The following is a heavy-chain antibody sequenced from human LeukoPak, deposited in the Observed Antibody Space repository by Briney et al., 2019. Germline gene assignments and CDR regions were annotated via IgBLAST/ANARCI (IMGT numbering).Heavy chain of an antibody. CDR2: MNPNSGNT. CDR1: GYTFTSYD. Sequence: ASVKVSCKASGYTFTSYDINWVRQATGQGLEWMGWMNPNSGNTGYAQKFQGRVTMARNTSISTTYMELSSLRSEDTAVYYCARAPAAAGNWFDPWGQGTLVTVSS. V-gene: IGHV1-8*01. J-gene: IGHJ5*02. D-gene: IGHD6-13*01. CDR3: ARAPAAAGNWFDP.